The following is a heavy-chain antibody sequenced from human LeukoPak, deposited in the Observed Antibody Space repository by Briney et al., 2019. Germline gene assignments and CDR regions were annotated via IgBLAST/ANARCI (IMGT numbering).Heavy chain of an antibody. J-gene: IGHJ4*02. CDR2: IYSGGST. CDR1: GFTVSTSG. Sequence: GGSLRLSCEASGFTVSTSGMSWVRQAPGKGLEWVSVIYSGGSTYYADSVKGRFTISRDNSKSTMYLQMNSLRAEDTAVYYCARGGTSGYTYYFDYWGQGTLVTVSS. CDR3: ARGGTSGYTYYFDY. V-gene: IGHV3-66*01. D-gene: IGHD3-22*01.